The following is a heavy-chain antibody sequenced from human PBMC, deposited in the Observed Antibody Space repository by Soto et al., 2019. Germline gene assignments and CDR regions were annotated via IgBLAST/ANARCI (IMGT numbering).Heavy chain of an antibody. J-gene: IGHJ4*02. CDR1: GFTFSSYA. V-gene: IGHV3-30-3*01. D-gene: IGHD2-15*01. CDR2: ISYDGSNK. CDR3: ASVYCSGDSCYSPAMSPDY. Sequence: QVQLVESGGCVVQPGRSLRLSCAASGFTFSSYAMHWVRQAPGKGLEWVEVISYDGSNKYYADSVKGRFTISRDNAKNTLYLQMNSLRAEDAAVYFCASVYCSGDSCYSPAMSPDYWGQGNMVTVSS.